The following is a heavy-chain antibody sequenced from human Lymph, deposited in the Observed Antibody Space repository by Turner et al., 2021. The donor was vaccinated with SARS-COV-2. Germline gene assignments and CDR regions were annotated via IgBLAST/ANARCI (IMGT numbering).Heavy chain of an antibody. J-gene: IGHJ4*02. D-gene: IGHD3-10*01. Sequence: QVQLVQSGAEVKTPGASVKVSCKASGYTLTGYYMHWVRQAPGQGLEWMGWIHPNSGGTNYAQKFQGRVTMTRDTTISTAYMDLSRLRSDDTAMYYCARSRDLQSMVRGVDPFDYWGQGTLVTVSS. V-gene: IGHV1-2*02. CDR1: GYTLTGYY. CDR3: ARSRDLQSMVRGVDPFDY. CDR2: IHPNSGGT.